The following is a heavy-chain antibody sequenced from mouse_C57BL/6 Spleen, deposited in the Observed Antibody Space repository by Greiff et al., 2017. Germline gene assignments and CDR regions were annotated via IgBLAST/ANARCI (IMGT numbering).Heavy chain of an antibody. CDR2: ISYDGSN. D-gene: IGHD4-1*01. Sequence: EVKLQESGPGLVKPSQSLSLTCSVTGYSITSGYYWNWIRQFPGNKLEWMGYISYDGSNNYNPSLKNRISITRDTSKNQFFLKLNSVTTEDTATYYCARDRGTGTGYFDVWGTGTTVTVSS. CDR3: ARDRGTGTGYFDV. V-gene: IGHV3-6*01. J-gene: IGHJ1*03. CDR1: GYSITSGYY.